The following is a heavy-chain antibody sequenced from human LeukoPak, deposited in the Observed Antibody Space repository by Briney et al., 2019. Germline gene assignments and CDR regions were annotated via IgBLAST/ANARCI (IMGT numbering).Heavy chain of an antibody. D-gene: IGHD2-15*01. Sequence: GESLKISCKASGYRFTTYWIGWVRQMPGKGLEWMGIIWPGDSDTRYSPSFQGQVTISADKSISPAYLQWSSLKASAPPMFYFARYYCSAGNCPTYFDYWGQGTLVSVSS. V-gene: IGHV5-51*01. CDR3: ARYYCSAGNCPTYFDY. CDR2: IWPGDSDT. J-gene: IGHJ4*02. CDR1: GYRFTTYW.